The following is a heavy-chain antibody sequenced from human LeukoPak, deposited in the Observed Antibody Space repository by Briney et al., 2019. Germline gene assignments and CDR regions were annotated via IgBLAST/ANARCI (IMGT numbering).Heavy chain of an antibody. CDR1: GFTFSSYS. V-gene: IGHV3-21*04. J-gene: IGHJ6*03. CDR3: GRDSSYSSSWYVYYVDV. D-gene: IGHD6-13*01. CDR2: ISSSSSYI. Sequence: PGGSLRLSCAASGFTFSSYSMNWVRQAPGKGLEWVSSISSSSSYIYYADSVKGRFTISRDNAKNPLYLQMNSLRAEDTAVYYCGRDSSYSSSWYVYYVDVWGKGTTVTVSS.